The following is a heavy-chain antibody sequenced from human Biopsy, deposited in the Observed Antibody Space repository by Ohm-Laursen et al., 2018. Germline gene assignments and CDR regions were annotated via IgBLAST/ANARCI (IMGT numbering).Heavy chain of an antibody. CDR1: NVSFSSFY. CDR2: ISHTGST. D-gene: IGHD3-22*01. CDR3: ASVVLGPTNDAFDL. V-gene: IGHV4-34*01. Sequence: SETLSLTCAVYNVSFSSFYWSWIRHPPGKGLEWIGEISHTGSTNYNPPLKSRVFMSVDTSRSQFSLKLSSVTAADTAIYYCASVVLGPTNDAFDLWGQGTMVVVSS. J-gene: IGHJ3*01.